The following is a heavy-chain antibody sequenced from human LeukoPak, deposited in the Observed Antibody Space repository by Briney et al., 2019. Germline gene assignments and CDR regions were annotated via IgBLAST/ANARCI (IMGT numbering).Heavy chain of an antibody. CDR1: GGSTSSYY. V-gene: IGHV4-4*07. CDR3: ARGGSRIFDY. D-gene: IGHD6-13*01. J-gene: IGHJ4*02. Sequence: SETLSLTCTVSGGSTSSYYWSWIRQPAGKGLESIGHISTSGSTNYNPSLKSRVTMSVDKSKNQFSLKLSSVTAADTAVYYCARGGSRIFDYWGQGTLVTVSS. CDR2: ISTSGST.